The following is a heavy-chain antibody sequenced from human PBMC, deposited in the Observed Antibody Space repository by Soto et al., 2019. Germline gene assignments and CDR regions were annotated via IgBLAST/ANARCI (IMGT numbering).Heavy chain of an antibody. Sequence: QITLKESGPTLVKPTQTLTLTCTFSGFSLSTSGVGVGWIRQPPGKALEWLAVIYWDDTKHYSPSLKSRLTITKDTSKNHVVLTMTNMDPVDTATYYCAHKGYGGYPIVYWCPGTLVTVSS. J-gene: IGHJ4*02. CDR1: GFSLSTSGVG. CDR2: IYWDDTK. CDR3: AHKGYGGYPIVY. V-gene: IGHV2-5*02. D-gene: IGHD4-17*01.